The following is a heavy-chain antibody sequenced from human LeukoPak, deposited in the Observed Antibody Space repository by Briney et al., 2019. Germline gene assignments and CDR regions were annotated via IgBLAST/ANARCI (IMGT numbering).Heavy chain of an antibody. CDR2: ISAYNGNT. CDR3: ARDQRSNDFWSGIDY. V-gene: IGHV1-18*04. Sequence: GASVKVSCKASAYTFTSYGISWVRQAPGQGLEWMGWISAYNGNTNYAQKVQGRVTMTTDTSTSTAYMELRSLRSDDTAVYYCARDQRSNDFWSGIDYWGQGTLVTVSS. CDR1: AYTFTSYG. J-gene: IGHJ4*02. D-gene: IGHD3-3*01.